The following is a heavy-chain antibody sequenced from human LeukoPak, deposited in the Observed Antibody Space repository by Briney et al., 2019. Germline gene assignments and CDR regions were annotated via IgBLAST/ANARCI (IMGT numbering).Heavy chain of an antibody. CDR3: ARQPAADPHTRYFFDY. Sequence: PSETLSLTCTVSGGSISSYYWSWIRQPPGKGLEWIGFVYATGTTNYNPSLKSRLSISVDSSKHQFSLTLSSVTAADTAVYYCARQPAADPHTRYFFDYWGQGTLVSVSS. V-gene: IGHV4-59*08. J-gene: IGHJ4*02. CDR1: GGSISSYY. D-gene: IGHD6-25*01. CDR2: VYATGTT.